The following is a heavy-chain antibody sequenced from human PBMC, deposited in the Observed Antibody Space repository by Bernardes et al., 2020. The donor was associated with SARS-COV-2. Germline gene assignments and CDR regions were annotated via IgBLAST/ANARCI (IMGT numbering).Heavy chain of an antibody. Sequence: VGSLRLSCAASGFTVSSTYMSWVRQAPGKGLEWVSVIYSGGSTYYADSVKGRFTISRDNSKNTLYLQMNSLRAEDTAVYYCARVSSARHSDYWGQGTLVTVSS. V-gene: IGHV3-66*01. D-gene: IGHD6-19*01. CDR3: ARVSSARHSDY. CDR1: GFTVSSTY. CDR2: IYSGGST. J-gene: IGHJ4*02.